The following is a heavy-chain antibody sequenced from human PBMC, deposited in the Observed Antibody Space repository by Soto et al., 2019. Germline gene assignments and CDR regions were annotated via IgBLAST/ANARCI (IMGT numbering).Heavy chain of an antibody. CDR3: AREEGYGDYDLLGGMDV. V-gene: IGHV1-69*01. J-gene: IGHJ6*02. D-gene: IGHD4-17*01. CDR2: IIPIFGTA. Sequence: QVQLVQSGAEVKKPGSSVKVSCKASGGTFSSYAISWVRQPPGQGLEWMGGIIPIFGTANYAQKFQGRVTIPEDESTSTAYMELSSLRSEDTAVYYCAREEGYGDYDLLGGMDVWGQGTTVTVSS. CDR1: GGTFSSYA.